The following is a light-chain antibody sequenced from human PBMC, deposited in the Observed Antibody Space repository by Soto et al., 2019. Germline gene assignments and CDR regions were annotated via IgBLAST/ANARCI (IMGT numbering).Light chain of an antibody. CDR3: AAWDDSLNGYV. J-gene: IGLJ1*01. V-gene: IGLV1-44*01. CDR2: SNN. Sequence: QSVLTQPPSASGTPGQRVTISCSGSSPNIGSNTVNWYQQLPGTAPKLLIYSNNQRPSRVPDRFSGSKSGTSASLAISGLQSEDEADYFCAAWDDSLNGYVFGTGTKVTV. CDR1: SPNIGSNT.